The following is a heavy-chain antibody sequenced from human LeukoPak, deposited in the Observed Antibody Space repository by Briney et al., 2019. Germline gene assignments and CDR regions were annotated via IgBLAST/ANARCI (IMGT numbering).Heavy chain of an antibody. Sequence: GGSLRLSCAASGFTFSDYYMSWIRQAPGKGLEWVSHISDSGSSIYYADSVKGRFTISRDNAKNSLYLQMNSLRAEDTAVYYCAKDWANYGSGSYYEGYDYWGQGTLVTVSS. D-gene: IGHD3-10*01. CDR2: ISDSGSSI. V-gene: IGHV3-11*01. J-gene: IGHJ4*02. CDR1: GFTFSDYY. CDR3: AKDWANYGSGSYYEGYDY.